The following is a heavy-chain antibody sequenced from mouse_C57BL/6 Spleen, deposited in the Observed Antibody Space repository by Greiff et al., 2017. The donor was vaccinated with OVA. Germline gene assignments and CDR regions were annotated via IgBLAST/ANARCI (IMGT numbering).Heavy chain of an antibody. D-gene: IGHD1-1*01. CDR1: GYTFTSYW. CDR3: ARSHYYYEPYFDV. Sequence: QVQLKQPGTELVKPGASVKLSCKASGYTFTSYWMHWVKQRPGQGLEWIGNINPSNGGTNYNEKFKSKATLTVDKSSSTAYMQLSSLTSEDSAVYYCARSHYYYEPYFDVWGTGTTVTVSS. V-gene: IGHV1-53*01. CDR2: INPSNGGT. J-gene: IGHJ1*03.